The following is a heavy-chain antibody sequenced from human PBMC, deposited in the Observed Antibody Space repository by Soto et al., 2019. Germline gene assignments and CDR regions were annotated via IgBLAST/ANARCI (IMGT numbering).Heavy chain of an antibody. CDR1: VYSFAGYW. Sequence: GESLKISCKGSVYSFAGYWITWVRQKPGKGLEWMGRIDPSDSQTYYSPSFRGHVTVSVTKSITTVFLQWSSLRASDTAMYYCARQIYDSDTGPNFQYYFDSWGQGTPVTVSS. CDR3: ARQIYDSDTGPNFQYYFDS. CDR2: IDPSDSQT. V-gene: IGHV5-10-1*01. J-gene: IGHJ4*02. D-gene: IGHD3-22*01.